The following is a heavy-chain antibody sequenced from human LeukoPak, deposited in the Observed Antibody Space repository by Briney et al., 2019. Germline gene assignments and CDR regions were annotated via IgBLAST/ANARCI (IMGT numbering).Heavy chain of an antibody. Sequence: ETLSLTCTVSGGSISSYYWSWVRQAPGKGLEWVSAISGSGGSTYYADSVKGRFTISRDNSKNTLYLQMNSLRAEDTAVYYCAKEQGSSGWYRYFQHWGQGTLVTVSS. CDR1: GGSISSYY. J-gene: IGHJ1*01. CDR2: ISGSGGST. D-gene: IGHD6-19*01. CDR3: AKEQGSSGWYRYFQH. V-gene: IGHV3-23*01.